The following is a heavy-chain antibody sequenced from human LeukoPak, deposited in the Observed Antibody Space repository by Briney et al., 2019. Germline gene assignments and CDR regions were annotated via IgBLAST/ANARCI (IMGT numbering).Heavy chain of an antibody. Sequence: PSQTLSLTCTVSGGSISSGSYYWSWIRQPAGKGLEWIGRIYTSGSTNYNPSLKSRVTISVDTSKNQFSLKLSSVTAADTAVYYCARHGAIIATTGFDYWGQGTLVTVSS. CDR3: ARHGAIIATTGFDY. CDR1: GGSISSGSYY. D-gene: IGHD6-13*01. V-gene: IGHV4-61*02. CDR2: IYTSGST. J-gene: IGHJ4*02.